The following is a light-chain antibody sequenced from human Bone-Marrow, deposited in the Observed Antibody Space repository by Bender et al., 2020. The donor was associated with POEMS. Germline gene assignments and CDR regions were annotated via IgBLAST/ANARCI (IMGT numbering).Light chain of an antibody. Sequence: SYELTQPPSVSVSPGQTASITCSGDKLGNKYTCWFQQKTGQSPVLVISEDSRRPSGIPERFSGSNSGNTATLIISRVEAGDEADYYCQVWDSSGDHSGVFGGGTKLTVL. CDR2: EDS. V-gene: IGLV3-1*01. CDR1: KLGNKY. J-gene: IGLJ2*01. CDR3: QVWDSSGDHSGV.